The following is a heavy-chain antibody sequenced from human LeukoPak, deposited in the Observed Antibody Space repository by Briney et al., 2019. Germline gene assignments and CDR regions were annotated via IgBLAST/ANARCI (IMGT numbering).Heavy chain of an antibody. Sequence: ASVKASCKVSGYTLTELSMHWVRQAPGKGLEWMGGFDPEDGETIYAQKFQGRVTMTEDTSTDTAYMELSSLRSEDTAVYYCATPSDYGDSKFFDYWGQGTLVTVSS. V-gene: IGHV1-24*01. J-gene: IGHJ4*02. CDR1: GYTLTELS. CDR3: ATPSDYGDSKFFDY. CDR2: FDPEDGET. D-gene: IGHD4-17*01.